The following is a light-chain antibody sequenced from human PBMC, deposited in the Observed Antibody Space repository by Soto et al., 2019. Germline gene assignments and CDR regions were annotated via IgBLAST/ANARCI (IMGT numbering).Light chain of an antibody. J-gene: IGKJ2*01. CDR1: QSVSSRN. V-gene: IGKV3-20*01. Sequence: EIVLTQSPGTVSLSPGERATLSCRASQSVSSRNLAWYRQKPGQAPSLLIFGASNRATGITDRFSGRGSGTDFTLTIRRLEPEDCAVYYCLRYGDSPPAYTFGQGTKLEIK. CDR2: GAS. CDR3: LRYGDSPPAYT.